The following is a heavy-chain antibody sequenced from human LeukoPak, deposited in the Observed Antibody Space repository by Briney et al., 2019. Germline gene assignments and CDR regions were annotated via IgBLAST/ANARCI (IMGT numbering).Heavy chain of an antibody. D-gene: IGHD6-13*01. V-gene: IGHV3-30*04. CDR3: ARDRGSSSWLGYYHYYGMDV. Sequence: PGGSLRLSCAASGFTFSSYAMHWVRQAPGKGLEWVAVISYDGSNKYYADSVKGRFTISRDNSKNTLYLQMNSLRAEDTAVYYCARDRGSSSWLGYYHYYGMDVWGKGTTVTVSS. CDR2: ISYDGSNK. CDR1: GFTFSSYA. J-gene: IGHJ6*04.